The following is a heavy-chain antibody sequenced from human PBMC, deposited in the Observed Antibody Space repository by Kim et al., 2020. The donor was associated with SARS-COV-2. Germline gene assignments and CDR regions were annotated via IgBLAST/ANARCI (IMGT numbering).Heavy chain of an antibody. CDR1: GFTFSDYY. J-gene: IGHJ6*02. CDR2: ISSSGSTI. V-gene: IGHV3-11*01. CDR3: ARDKSEFEAGTGLHYGMDV. Sequence: GGSLRLSCAASGFTFSDYYMSWIRQAPGKGLEWVSYISSSGSTIYYADSVKGRFTISRDNAKNSLYLQMNSLRAEDTAVYYCARDKSEFEAGTGLHYGMDVWGQGTTVTVSS. D-gene: IGHD6-13*01.